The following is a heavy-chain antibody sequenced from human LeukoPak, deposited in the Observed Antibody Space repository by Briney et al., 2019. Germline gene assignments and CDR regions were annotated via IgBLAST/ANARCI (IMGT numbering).Heavy chain of an antibody. J-gene: IGHJ6*02. Sequence: PGGSLRLSCAASGFTFSSYAMSWVRQAPGKGLEWVSAISGSGGSTYYADSVKGRFTTSRDNSKNTLYLQMNSLRAEDTAVYYCAKVPLYGSGNDGMDVWGQGTTVTVSS. D-gene: IGHD3-10*01. CDR2: ISGSGGST. CDR1: GFTFSSYA. CDR3: AKVPLYGSGNDGMDV. V-gene: IGHV3-23*01.